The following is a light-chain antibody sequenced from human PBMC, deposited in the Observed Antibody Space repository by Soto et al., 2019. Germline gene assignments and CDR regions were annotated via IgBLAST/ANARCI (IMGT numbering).Light chain of an antibody. V-gene: IGKV3-11*01. CDR1: PSVPNY. Sequence: EIVLTHSPATLSLSPWEIATLSCRASPSVPNYLAWYQQKPGQAPRLLIYGAFNRATGIPARFSGSGSGADFTLTISSLEPEDFAVYYCQQRNIWPPVTFGQGTRLEIK. CDR3: QQRNIWPPVT. CDR2: GAF. J-gene: IGKJ5*01.